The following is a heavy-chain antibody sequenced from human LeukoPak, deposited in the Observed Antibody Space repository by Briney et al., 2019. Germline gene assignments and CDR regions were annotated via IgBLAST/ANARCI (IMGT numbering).Heavy chain of an antibody. CDR1: GFTFSNYW. Sequence: PGGSLRLSCAASGFTFSNYWMSWVRQAPGKGLEWVANIKQDGSKKYYADSVEGRFTISRDNAKSSLYLQLNSLRVEDTAVYHCASTQTFDYWGQGTLVTVSS. J-gene: IGHJ4*02. CDR3: ASTQTFDY. V-gene: IGHV3-7*05. CDR2: IKQDGSKK.